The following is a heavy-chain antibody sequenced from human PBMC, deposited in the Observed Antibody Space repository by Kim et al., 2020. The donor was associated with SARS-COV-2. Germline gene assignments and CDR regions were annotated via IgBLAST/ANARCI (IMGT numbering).Heavy chain of an antibody. CDR2: ISGYDGST. J-gene: IGHJ6*02. CDR3: ARSGRGSSWFYYYHGMDV. D-gene: IGHD6-13*01. Sequence: GGSLRLSCAASGFTFSSYAMSWVRQAPGKGLEWVSGISGYDGSTYYADSVKDRFTISRDNSRNTLYIQMNSLRAEDTAVYYCARSGRGSSWFYYYHGMDVWGQGTTVTVSS. V-gene: IGHV3-23*01. CDR1: GFTFSSYA.